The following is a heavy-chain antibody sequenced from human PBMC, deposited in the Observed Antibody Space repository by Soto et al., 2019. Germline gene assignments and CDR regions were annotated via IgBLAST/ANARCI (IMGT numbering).Heavy chain of an antibody. V-gene: IGHV4-59*01. CDR1: GGSISSYY. CDR3: ARDQYHFWSGYYTGYYYGMDV. CDR2: IYYSGST. J-gene: IGHJ6*02. D-gene: IGHD3-3*02. Sequence: PSETLSLTCTVSGGSISSYYWSWIRQPPGKGLEWIGYIYYSGSTNYNPSLKSRVTISVDTSKNQFSLKLSSVTAADTAVYYCARDQYHFWSGYYTGYYYGMDVWGQGTTVTVSS.